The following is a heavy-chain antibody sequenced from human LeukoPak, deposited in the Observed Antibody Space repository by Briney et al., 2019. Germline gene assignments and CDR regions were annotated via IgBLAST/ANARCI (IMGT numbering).Heavy chain of an antibody. CDR3: AKDPSNSIGRMTWFDP. CDR1: GYTFTSYI. D-gene: IGHD2/OR15-2a*01. V-gene: IGHV1-3*04. CDR2: INTGNGNT. Sequence: GASVKVSCKASGYTFTSYIMHWVRQAPGQRLEWMGWINTGNGNTKYSQKFQGRVTMTTDTSTSTAYMELRSLRSDDTAVYYCAKDPSNSIGRMTWFDPWGQGTLVTVSS. J-gene: IGHJ5*02.